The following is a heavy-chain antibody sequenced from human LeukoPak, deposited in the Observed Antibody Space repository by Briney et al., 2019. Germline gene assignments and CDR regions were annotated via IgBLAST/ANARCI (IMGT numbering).Heavy chain of an antibody. CDR3: ATGSNMVREYAFDI. V-gene: IGHV1-24*01. J-gene: IGHJ3*02. D-gene: IGHD3-10*01. CDR1: GYTLTELS. CDR2: FDPEDGET. Sequence: ASVKVSCKVSGYTLTELSMHWVRQAPGKGLEWMGGFDPEDGETIYAQKFQGRVTMTEDTSTDTAYMELSSLRSEDTAVYYCATGSNMVREYAFDIWGQGTMVTVSS.